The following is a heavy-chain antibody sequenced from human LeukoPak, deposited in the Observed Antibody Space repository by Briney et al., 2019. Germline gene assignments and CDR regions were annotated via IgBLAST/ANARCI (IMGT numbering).Heavy chain of an antibody. D-gene: IGHD1-26*01. CDR2: IKEDESAK. J-gene: IGHJ4*02. V-gene: IGHV3-7*01. Sequence: GGSLRLSCAASGFTFSTYWMAWVRQAPGKGLEWVANIKEDESAKHQADSVKGRFTISRDNAQNSVYLQMSSLRGEDTAVYYCARDVGGSFDYWGQGTLVTVSS. CDR3: ARDVGGSFDY. CDR1: GFTFSTYW.